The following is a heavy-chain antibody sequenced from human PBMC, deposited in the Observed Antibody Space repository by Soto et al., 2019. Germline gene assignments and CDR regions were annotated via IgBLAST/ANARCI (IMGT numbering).Heavy chain of an antibody. D-gene: IGHD3-3*01. CDR2: IYPGDPDT. V-gene: IGHV5-51*01. J-gene: IGHJ3*02. Sequence: GESLKISCKGSGYRFTSYWIAWVRQMPGKGLEWMGIIYPGDPDTRYSPSFQGQVTISADQSISTAYLQWSSLKASDTAMYYCARTQAVGDDAFDIFGQGTMVTVSS. CDR3: ARTQAVGDDAFDI. CDR1: GYRFTSYW.